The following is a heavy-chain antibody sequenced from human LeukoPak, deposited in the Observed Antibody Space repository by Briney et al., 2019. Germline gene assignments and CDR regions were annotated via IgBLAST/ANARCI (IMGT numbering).Heavy chain of an antibody. CDR2: IRGSGGST. V-gene: IGHV3-23*01. Sequence: GGSLRLSCAASGFTFSSYAMSWVRQAPGKGLEWVSAIRGSGGSTYYADSVKGRFTISRDNSKNTLYLQMNSLRAEDTAVYYCAKVPTITFGGVIVPPYYFDYWGQGTLVTVSS. D-gene: IGHD3-16*02. CDR1: GFTFSSYA. J-gene: IGHJ4*02. CDR3: AKVPTITFGGVIVPPYYFDY.